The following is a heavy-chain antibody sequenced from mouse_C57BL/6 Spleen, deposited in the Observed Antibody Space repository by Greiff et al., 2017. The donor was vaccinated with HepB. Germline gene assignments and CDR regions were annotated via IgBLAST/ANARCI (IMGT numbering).Heavy chain of an antibody. V-gene: IGHV1-81*01. D-gene: IGHD4-1*01. CDR1: GYTFTSYG. CDR3: ARSGLTGTGVYYFDY. J-gene: IGHJ2*01. Sequence: QVQLQQSGAELARPGASVKLSCKASGYTFTSYGISWVKQRTGQGLEWIGEIYPRSGNTYYNEKFKGKATLTADKSSSTAYMELRSLTSEDSAVYFWARSGLTGTGVYYFDYWGQGTTLTVSS. CDR2: IYPRSGNT.